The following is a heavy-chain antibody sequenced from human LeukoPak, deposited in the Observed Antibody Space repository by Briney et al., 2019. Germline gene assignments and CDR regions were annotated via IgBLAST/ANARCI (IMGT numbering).Heavy chain of an antibody. J-gene: IGHJ4*02. Sequence: PSGTLSLTCTVSGGSISSSSYYWGWIRQPPGMGLEWIGNIYYSGSTYYNPSLKSRVTISVDTSKSQFSLKLNSVTAADTAVYYCARRRSDWEFDYWGQGTLVTVSS. CDR3: ARRRSDWEFDY. V-gene: IGHV4-39*01. D-gene: IGHD2-21*02. CDR2: IYYSGST. CDR1: GGSISSSSYY.